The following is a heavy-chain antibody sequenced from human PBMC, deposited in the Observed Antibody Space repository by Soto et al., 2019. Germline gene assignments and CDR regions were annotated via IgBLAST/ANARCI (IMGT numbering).Heavy chain of an antibody. J-gene: IGHJ4*02. CDR1: CGSISSGGYY. V-gene: IGHV4-31*03. D-gene: IGHD3-10*01. Sequence: QVQLQESGPGLVKPSQTLSLTCTVSCGSISSGGYYWSWIRQHPGKGLEWIGSIYYSGSTYYNPSLYSRVTISVDTSESQSSLKLSSVTAEATDLYYCERVSMVRGFDWGQGTLVTVSS. CDR2: IYYSGST. CDR3: ERVSMVRGFD.